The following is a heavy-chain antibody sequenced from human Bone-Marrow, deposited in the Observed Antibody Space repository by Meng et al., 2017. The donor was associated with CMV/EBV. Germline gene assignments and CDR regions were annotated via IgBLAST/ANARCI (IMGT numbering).Heavy chain of an antibody. J-gene: IGHJ6*02. CDR1: GFIFSDYS. CDR3: ARDSPTRGMDV. V-gene: IGHV3-11*01. CDR2: ITNNGSGR. Sequence: GGSLRLSCAASGFIFSDYSMIWIRQAPGKGLEWISYITNNGSGRYYADSVKGRFTISRDNSKNSLYLQMNSLRAEDTAVYYCARDSPTRGMDVWGQGTTVTVSS.